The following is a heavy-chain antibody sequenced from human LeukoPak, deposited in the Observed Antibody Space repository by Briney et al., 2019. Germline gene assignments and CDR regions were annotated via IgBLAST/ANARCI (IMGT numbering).Heavy chain of an antibody. CDR1: GFTFSSYW. J-gene: IGHJ6*03. D-gene: IGHD2-15*01. V-gene: IGHV3-7*01. CDR3: AREEYCSGGSCYTPYYYYYYMDV. CDR2: IKQDGSEK. Sequence: GGSLRLSCAASGFTFSSYWMSWVRQAPGKGLEWVANIKQDGSEKYCVDSVKGRFTISRDNAKNSLYLQMNSLRAEDTAVYYCAREEYCSGGSCYTPYYYYYYMDVWGKGTTVTVSS.